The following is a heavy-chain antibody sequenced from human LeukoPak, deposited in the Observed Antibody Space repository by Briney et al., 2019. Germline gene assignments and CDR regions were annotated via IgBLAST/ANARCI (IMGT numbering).Heavy chain of an antibody. V-gene: IGHV1-69*13. CDR3: ATYTQVRLPFEC. Sequence: SVKVSCKASGGTFSSYAISWVRQAPGQGLEWMGGIIPIFGTANYAQKFQGRVTITADESTSTAYMELSSLRSEDTAIYYCATYTQVRLPFECWGQGTLVTVSS. CDR2: IIPIFGTA. D-gene: IGHD3-10*01. J-gene: IGHJ4*02. CDR1: GGTFSSYA.